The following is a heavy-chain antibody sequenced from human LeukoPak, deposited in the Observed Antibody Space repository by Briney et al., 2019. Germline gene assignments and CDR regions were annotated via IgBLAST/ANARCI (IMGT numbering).Heavy chain of an antibody. Sequence: GSLRLSCAASGFVFSSYAMSWVRQAPGKGLEWVSTLSDSGGKTYYADSVKGRFTISRDNSKNTLYLQMNSLRAEDTAVYYCAKVGLWLGGDYWGQGTLVTVSS. CDR2: LSDSGGKT. V-gene: IGHV3-23*01. CDR1: GFVFSSYA. CDR3: AKVGLWLGGDY. J-gene: IGHJ4*02. D-gene: IGHD3-10*01.